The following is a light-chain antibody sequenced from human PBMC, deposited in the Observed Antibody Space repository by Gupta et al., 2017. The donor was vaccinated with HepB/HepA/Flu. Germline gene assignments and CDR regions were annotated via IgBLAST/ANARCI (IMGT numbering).Light chain of an antibody. CDR1: SSDVGGYKY. CDR2: EVS. J-gene: IGLJ2*01. Sequence: QSALTPPPSASGSPAQSVTISCTGTSSDVGGYKYVDWYQQHPGKAHKLMIYEVSKRPSGVPDRFSGSKSGNTASLTVSGLQAEEEADYYCSSYAGSNNLIFGGGTKLTVL. V-gene: IGLV2-8*01. CDR3: SSYAGSNNLI.